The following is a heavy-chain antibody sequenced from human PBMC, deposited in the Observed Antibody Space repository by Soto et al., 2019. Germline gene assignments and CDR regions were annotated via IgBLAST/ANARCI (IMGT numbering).Heavy chain of an antibody. J-gene: IGHJ5*02. V-gene: IGHV3-30*18. CDR2: ISYDGSNK. Sequence: QVQLVESGGGVVQPGRSLRLSCAASGFTFSSYGMHWVRQAPGKGLEGVAVISYDGSNKYYADSVKGQFTISRDNPKNTLYLQMNSLRAEDTAVYYCAKDPTRPGPNWFDPWGQGTLVTVSS. CDR3: AKDPTRPGPNWFDP. CDR1: GFTFSSYG.